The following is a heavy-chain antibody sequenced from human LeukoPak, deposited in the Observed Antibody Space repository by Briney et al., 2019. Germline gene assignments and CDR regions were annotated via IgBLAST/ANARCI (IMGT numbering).Heavy chain of an antibody. V-gene: IGHV1-46*01. CDR3: ARDDSTSGPDDY. CDR1: GYTFTSYY. CDR2: INPSGGST. J-gene: IGHJ4*02. Sequence: GASVKVSFKASGYTFTSYYMHWVRQAPGQGLEWMGIINPSGGSTSYAQKFQGRVTMTRDTSTSIVYMELSSLRSEDTAVYYCARDDSTSGPDDYWGQGTLVTVSS. D-gene: IGHD2-15*01.